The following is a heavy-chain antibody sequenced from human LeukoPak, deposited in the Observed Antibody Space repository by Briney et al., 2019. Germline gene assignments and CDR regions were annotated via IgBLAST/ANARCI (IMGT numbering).Heavy chain of an antibody. CDR2: IKQGGSEI. D-gene: IGHD3-10*01. CDR1: GFTFSRYW. V-gene: IGHV3-7*01. CDR3: ARDRDSESGSEGDN. Sequence: PGGSLRLSCVASGFTFSRYWMSWVRQAPGKGLEYVALIKQGGSEIYHMDSVKGRFTISRDDAKNSLYLQMNSLRVEDTALYYCARDRDSESGSEGDNWGRGTLVTVSS. J-gene: IGHJ4*02.